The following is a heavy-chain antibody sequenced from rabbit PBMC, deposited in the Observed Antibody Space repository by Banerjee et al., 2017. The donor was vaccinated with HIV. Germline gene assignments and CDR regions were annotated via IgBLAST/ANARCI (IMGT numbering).Heavy chain of an antibody. V-gene: IGHV1S45*01. J-gene: IGHJ4*01. CDR3: ARDLTYSGGGYAHL. CDR1: GFSFSNKYV. D-gene: IGHD1-1*01. Sequence: QQQLEESGGGLVKPEGSLTLSCTASGFSFSNKYVMCWVRQAPGKGLEWIACINTSTGNTVYASWAKGRFTISKTSSTTVTLQMTSLTAADTATYFCARDLTYSGGGYAHLWGPGTLVTVS. CDR2: INTSTGNT.